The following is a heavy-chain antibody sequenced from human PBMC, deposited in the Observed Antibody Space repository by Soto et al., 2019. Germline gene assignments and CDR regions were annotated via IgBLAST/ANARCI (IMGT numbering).Heavy chain of an antibody. D-gene: IGHD6-6*01. Sequence: PSETLSLTCTVSGGSISSYYWSWIRQPPGKGLEWIGYIYYSGSTNYNPSLKSRVTISVDTSKNQFSLKLSSVTAADTAVYYCAGSSSSGPYYYYYGIDVCGQGTKVTVYS. J-gene: IGHJ6*02. V-gene: IGHV4-59*01. CDR2: IYYSGST. CDR1: GGSISSYY. CDR3: AGSSSSGPYYYYYGIDV.